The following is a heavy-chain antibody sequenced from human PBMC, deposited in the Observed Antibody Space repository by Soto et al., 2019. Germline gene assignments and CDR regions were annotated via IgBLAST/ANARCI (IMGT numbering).Heavy chain of an antibody. CDR1: GGSFSGYY. Sequence: SETLSLTCAVYGGSFSGYYWSWIRQPPGKGLEWIGEINHSGSTNYNPSLKSRVTISVDTSKNQFPLKLSSVTAADTAVYYCARGFSGSTSRWYQTWGQGTLVTVSS. D-gene: IGHD6-19*01. V-gene: IGHV4-34*01. CDR3: ARGFSGSTSRWYQT. CDR2: INHSGST. J-gene: IGHJ5*02.